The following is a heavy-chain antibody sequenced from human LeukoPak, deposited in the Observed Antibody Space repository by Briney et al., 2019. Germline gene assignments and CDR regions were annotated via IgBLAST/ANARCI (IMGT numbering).Heavy chain of an antibody. CDR2: ISYDGSNK. V-gene: IGHV3-30*18. J-gene: IGHJ4*02. CDR1: GFIFSDHY. Sequence: GGSLRLSCAASGFIFSDHYMDWVRQAPGKGLEWVAVISYDGSNKYYADPVKGRFTISRDNSKNTLYLQMNSLRAEDTAVYYCAKDGDWIAAAGPDYWGQGTLVTVSS. CDR3: AKDGDWIAAAGPDY. D-gene: IGHD6-13*01.